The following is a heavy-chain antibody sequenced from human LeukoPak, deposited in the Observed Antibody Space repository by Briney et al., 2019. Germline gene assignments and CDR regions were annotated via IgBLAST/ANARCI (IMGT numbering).Heavy chain of an antibody. CDR1: GYSFTSYW. CDR2: IYPGDSDT. CDR3: ARLHDYDFWSGYYQGWFDP. J-gene: IGHJ5*02. D-gene: IGHD3-3*01. V-gene: IGHV5-51*01. Sequence: GESLKISCKGSGYSFTSYWIGWVRQMPGKGLEWMGIIYPGDSDTRYSPSFQGQVTISADKSISTAYLQWSSLKASDTAMYYCARLHDYDFWSGYYQGWFDPWGQGTLVTVSS.